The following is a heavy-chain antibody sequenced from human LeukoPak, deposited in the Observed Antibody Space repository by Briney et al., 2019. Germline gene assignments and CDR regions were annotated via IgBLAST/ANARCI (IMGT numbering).Heavy chain of an antibody. V-gene: IGHV3-11*04. CDR1: GVTLNDYY. J-gene: IGHJ4*02. CDR3: AMRIGFDY. CDR2: ISGSGSTI. Sequence: PGGSLRLSCAVSGVTLNDYYMSWIRQAPGRGLEWVSYISGSGSTIYYADSVKGRFTISRDNTKNSVYLQMNSLRAEDTAVYYCAMRIGFDYWGQGTLVTVSS.